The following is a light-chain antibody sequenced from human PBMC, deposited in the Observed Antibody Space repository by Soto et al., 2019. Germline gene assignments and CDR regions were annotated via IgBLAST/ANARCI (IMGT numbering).Light chain of an antibody. CDR2: EGS. CDR1: SSDVGSYNI. V-gene: IGLV2-23*01. CDR3: CSYAGISTHVV. J-gene: IGLJ2*01. Sequence: QSALTQPASVSGSPGQSITISCTGTSSDVGSYNIVSWYQQHPGKPPKLMIYEGSKRPSGVSNRVSGSKSGNTASLTISWLQAEDEAEYYCCSYAGISTHVVFGGGTKQTVL.